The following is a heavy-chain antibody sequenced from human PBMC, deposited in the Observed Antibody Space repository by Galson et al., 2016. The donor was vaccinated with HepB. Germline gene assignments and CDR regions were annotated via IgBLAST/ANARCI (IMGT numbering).Heavy chain of an antibody. J-gene: IGHJ3*02. CDR3: AHRDHDRSGDAFDI. CDR2: IYWDDDK. D-gene: IGHD3-22*01. V-gene: IGHV2-5*02. Sequence: PALVKPTQTLTLTCHFSGFSLRTIGVAVGWIRQPPGKALEWLALIYWDDDKRYSASLNSRLTITKDTSKNQVALTIHNMDPVDTATYFCAHRDHDRSGDAFDIWGLGIVVTVSS. CDR1: GFSLRTIGVA.